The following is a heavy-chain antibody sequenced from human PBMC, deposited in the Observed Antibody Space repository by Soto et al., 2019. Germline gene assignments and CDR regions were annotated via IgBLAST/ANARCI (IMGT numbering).Heavy chain of an antibody. CDR1: GFTFSSYG. CDR3: AKFFGDIVVVTARGVAFDI. V-gene: IGHV3-33*06. J-gene: IGHJ3*02. Sequence: GGSLRLSCSASGFTFSSYGMHWVRQAPGKGLEWVAVIWYDGSNKYYADSVKGRLTTSRDNSKNTLYLQMNSLRAEDTAVYYCAKFFGDIVVVTARGVAFDIWGQGTMVTVSS. D-gene: IGHD2-21*02. CDR2: IWYDGSNK.